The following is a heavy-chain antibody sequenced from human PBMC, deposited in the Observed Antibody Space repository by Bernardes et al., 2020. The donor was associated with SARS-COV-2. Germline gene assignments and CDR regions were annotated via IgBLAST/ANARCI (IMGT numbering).Heavy chain of an antibody. CDR3: ARDLAYYGMDV. CDR2: IGTAGDT. D-gene: IGHD3-16*01. CDR1: GFTFSSYD. V-gene: IGHV3-13*01. J-gene: IGHJ6*02. Sequence: GSLRLSCAASGFTFSSYDMHWVRQATGQGLEWVSAIGTAGDTYYPGSVKGRFTISRENAKNSLYLQMNSLRAGDTAVYYCARDLAYYGMDVWGQGTTVTVSS.